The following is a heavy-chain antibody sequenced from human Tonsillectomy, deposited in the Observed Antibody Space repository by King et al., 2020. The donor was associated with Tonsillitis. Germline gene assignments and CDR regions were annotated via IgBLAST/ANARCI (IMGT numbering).Heavy chain of an antibody. V-gene: IGHV4-34*01. CDR2: ISHSGGT. D-gene: IGHD6-13*01. CDR3: ARCYSSSWFLVDY. Sequence: LQQWGAGLLKPSETLSLSCAVYGGSFSGYYWTWIRQPPGKGLEWIGEISHSGGTSYNASLKSRVTLSVDTSKNQFSLNLSSVTAADTAVYYCARCYSSSWFLVDYWGQGTLVAVSS. CDR1: GGSFSGYY. J-gene: IGHJ4*02.